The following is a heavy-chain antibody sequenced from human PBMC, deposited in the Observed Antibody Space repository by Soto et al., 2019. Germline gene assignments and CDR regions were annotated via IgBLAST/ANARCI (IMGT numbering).Heavy chain of an antibody. D-gene: IGHD5-12*01. J-gene: IGHJ6*02. CDR2: IYHSGST. CDR3: ARISVDGMDV. Sequence: QLQLQESGSGLVKPSQTLSLTCAVSGGSISSGGYSWSWIRQPPGKGLEWIGYIYHSGSTYYNPSLKRRVTIAVDRAKNQFSLKLSSVTAAHTAVYYCARISVDGMDVWGQGTTVTVSS. V-gene: IGHV4-30-2*01. CDR1: GGSISSGGYS.